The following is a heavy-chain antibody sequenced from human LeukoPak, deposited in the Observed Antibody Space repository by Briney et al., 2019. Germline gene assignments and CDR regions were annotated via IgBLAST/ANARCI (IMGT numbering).Heavy chain of an antibody. J-gene: IGHJ4*02. CDR1: GDSISSSHW. CDR3: ARDYGSGDYYFAY. D-gene: IGHD3-10*01. CDR2: IYHRGTT. Sequence: SETLSLTCAVSGDSISSSHWWTWVRQPPGKGLEWIGEIYHRGTTNYNLSLKSRVTISVDRSKNQFSLRLTSVTAADTAVYYCARDYGSGDYYFAYWGQGALVTVSS. V-gene: IGHV4-4*02.